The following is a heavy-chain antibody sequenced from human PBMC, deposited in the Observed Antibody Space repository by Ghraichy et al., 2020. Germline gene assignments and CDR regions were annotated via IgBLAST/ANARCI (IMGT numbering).Heavy chain of an antibody. J-gene: IGHJ5*02. CDR3: ARQKVGISAADS. CDR1: GGSISSSTYY. Sequence: SETLSLTCTVSGGSISSSTYYWGWIRQPPGKGLEWIGSIFYSGSTYSNPSLKSRVTMSVDTPKNQFSLKLTSVTAADTAVYYCARQKVGISAADSCGQGTLGTDCS. D-gene: IGHD6-25*01. V-gene: IGHV4-39*01. CDR2: IFYSGST.